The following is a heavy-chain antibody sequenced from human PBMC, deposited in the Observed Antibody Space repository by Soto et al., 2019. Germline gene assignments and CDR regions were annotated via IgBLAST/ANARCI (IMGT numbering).Heavy chain of an antibody. Sequence: EVQLVESGGGLVQPGGSLRLSCAASGFTFRSYGMHWVRQVPGKGLVWVSRINSDGSSTSYADSVKGRFTISRDNAKNKRDLKMNFMRAVDTAVYYCAREDSSGPFDAFDIWGQGTMVTVSS. CDR1: GFTFRSYG. CDR2: INSDGSST. D-gene: IGHD3-22*01. CDR3: AREDSSGPFDAFDI. V-gene: IGHV3-74*01. J-gene: IGHJ3*02.